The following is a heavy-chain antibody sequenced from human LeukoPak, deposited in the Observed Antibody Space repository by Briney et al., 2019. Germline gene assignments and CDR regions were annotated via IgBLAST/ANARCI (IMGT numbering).Heavy chain of an antibody. D-gene: IGHD3/OR15-3a*01. CDR1: GFTFRQHW. CDR2: INGDGSET. J-gene: IGHJ4*02. CDR3: ARDGLPAGADF. V-gene: IGHV3-7*01. Sequence: GGSLRLSCAASGFTFRQHWMIWVRQAPGKGLEWVANINGDGSETHYLDSVKGRFTVSRDNAKSSLYLQMITLRADDTALYYCARDGLPAGADFWGQGTLVT.